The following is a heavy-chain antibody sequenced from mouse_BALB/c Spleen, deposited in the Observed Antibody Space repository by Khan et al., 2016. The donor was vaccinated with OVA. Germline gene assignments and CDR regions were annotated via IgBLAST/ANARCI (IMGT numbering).Heavy chain of an antibody. CDR3: TRISSYEYSDV. CDR1: GYTFTNYG. CDR2: INTYTGEP. Sequence: QIQLVQSGPELKKPGETVKISCKASGYTFTNYGMNWVKQAPGKGLKWMGWINTYTGEPTYADDFKGRFVFSLETSASTAYLQISNLKNEDMTTYFCTRISSYEYSDVWGAGTPVTVSS. J-gene: IGHJ1*01. D-gene: IGHD1-1*01. V-gene: IGHV9-1*02.